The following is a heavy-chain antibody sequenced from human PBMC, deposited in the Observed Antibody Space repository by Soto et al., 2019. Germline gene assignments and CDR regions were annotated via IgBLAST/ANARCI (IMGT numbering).Heavy chain of an antibody. CDR2: IHYSGSV. J-gene: IGHJ6*02. Sequence: SETLSLTCTVSGGSISSEYYHWTWIRQAPGKGLEWIGYIHYSGSVHYNPSLQSRLTMSVDTSKNLFSLRLSSVTAADTAVYFCAREDDGGDRDYYGLDVWGQGTTVTVSS. V-gene: IGHV4-30-4*01. CDR1: GGSISSEYYH. D-gene: IGHD2-21*02. CDR3: AREDDGGDRDYYGLDV.